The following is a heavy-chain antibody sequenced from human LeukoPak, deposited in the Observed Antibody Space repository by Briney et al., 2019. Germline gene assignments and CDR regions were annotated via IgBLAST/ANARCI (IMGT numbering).Heavy chain of an antibody. V-gene: IGHV3-23*01. CDR1: GFTFSSYA. D-gene: IGHD6-6*01. CDR3: AKKIAAHPYYYGMDV. J-gene: IGHJ6*02. Sequence: GGSLRLSCAASGFTFSSYAMSWVRQGPGKGLEWVSAISGSGGSTYYADSVKGRFTISRDNSKNTLYLQMNSLRAEDTAVYYCAKKIAAHPYYYGMDVWGQGTTVTVSS. CDR2: ISGSGGST.